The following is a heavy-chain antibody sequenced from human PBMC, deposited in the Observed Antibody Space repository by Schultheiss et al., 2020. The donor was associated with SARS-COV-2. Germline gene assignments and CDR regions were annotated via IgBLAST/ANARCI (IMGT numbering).Heavy chain of an antibody. Sequence: GGSLRLSCAASGFTFSSYEMNWVRQAPGKGLEWVSYISSSGSTIYYADSVKGRFTISRDNAKNSLYLQMNSLRAEDTAVYYCAKEEYYDRSGYNDYWGQGTLVTVSS. CDR3: AKEEYYDRSGYNDY. V-gene: IGHV3-48*03. CDR2: ISSSGSTI. D-gene: IGHD3-22*01. CDR1: GFTFSSYE. J-gene: IGHJ4*02.